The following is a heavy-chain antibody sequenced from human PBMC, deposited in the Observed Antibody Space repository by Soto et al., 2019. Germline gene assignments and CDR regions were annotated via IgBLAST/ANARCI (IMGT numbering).Heavy chain of an antibody. V-gene: IGHV3-23*01. J-gene: IGHJ4*02. CDR3: AKRDHGSSWFFDY. Sequence: EVQLLESGGGLVQPGGSLRLSCAAYGFIFSSYAMSWVRQAPGKGLEWVSSISGSGGDTYYADSVKGRFTISRDNSKNRLYLQMNSLRAEDTAIYNCAKRDHGSSWFFDYWGQGTLVTVSS. D-gene: IGHD6-13*01. CDR2: ISGSGGDT. CDR1: GFIFSSYA.